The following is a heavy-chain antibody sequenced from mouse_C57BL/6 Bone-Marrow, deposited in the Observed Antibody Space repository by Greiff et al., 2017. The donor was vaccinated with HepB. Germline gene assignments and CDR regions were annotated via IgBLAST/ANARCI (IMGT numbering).Heavy chain of an antibody. J-gene: IGHJ3*01. CDR3: ARHQTAQATPFAY. Sequence: EVQGVESGGDLVKPGGSLKLSCAASGFTFSSYGMSWVRQTPDKRLEWVATISSGGSYTYYPDSVKGRFTISRDNAKNTLYLQMSSLKSEDTAMYYCARHQTAQATPFAYWGQGTLVTVSA. V-gene: IGHV5-6*01. CDR2: ISSGGSYT. CDR1: GFTFSSYG. D-gene: IGHD3-2*02.